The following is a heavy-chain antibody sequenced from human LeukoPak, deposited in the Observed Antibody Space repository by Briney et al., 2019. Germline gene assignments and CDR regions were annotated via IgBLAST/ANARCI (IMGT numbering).Heavy chain of an antibody. CDR1: GYTFTSYG. D-gene: IGHD3-22*01. J-gene: IGHJ4*02. Sequence: ASVKVSCKASGYTFTSYGISWVRQAPGQGLEWMGWISAYNGNTNYAQKLQGRVTMTTDTSTSTAYMELRSLRSDDTAVYYCAREDYYDSSGPTPSPFDYWGQGPWSPSPQ. CDR3: AREDYYDSSGPTPSPFDY. CDR2: ISAYNGNT. V-gene: IGHV1-18*01.